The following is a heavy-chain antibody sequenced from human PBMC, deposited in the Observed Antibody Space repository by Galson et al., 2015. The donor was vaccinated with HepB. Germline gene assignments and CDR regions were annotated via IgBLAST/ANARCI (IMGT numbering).Heavy chain of an antibody. Sequence: SLRLSCAASGFTFSGSAMHWVRQASGKGLEWVGRIRSKANSYATAYAASVKGRFTISRDDSKNTAYLQMNSLKTEDMAVYYCTRHGGSGWLGGYYYYGMDVWGQGTTVTVSS. D-gene: IGHD6-19*01. CDR2: IRSKANSYAT. V-gene: IGHV3-73*01. J-gene: IGHJ6*02. CDR1: GFTFSGSA. CDR3: TRHGGSGWLGGYYYYGMDV.